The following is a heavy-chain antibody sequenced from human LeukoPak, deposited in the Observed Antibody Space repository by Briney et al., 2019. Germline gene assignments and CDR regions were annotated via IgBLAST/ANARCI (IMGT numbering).Heavy chain of an antibody. V-gene: IGHV3-74*01. CDR2: INDDGSTT. J-gene: IGHJ4*02. Sequence: PGGSLRLSCAASGFTFSSSWMHWVRQAAGKGLVWVSRINDDGSTTTYADSVKGRFTISRDNAKNALFLQMNSLRAEDTAVYYCGRALGSPLDYWGQGTLVIVSS. D-gene: IGHD1-26*01. CDR3: GRALGSPLDY. CDR1: GFTFSSSW.